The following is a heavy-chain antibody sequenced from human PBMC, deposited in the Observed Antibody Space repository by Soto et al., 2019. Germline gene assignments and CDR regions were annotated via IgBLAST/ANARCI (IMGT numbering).Heavy chain of an antibody. V-gene: IGHV4-59*08. D-gene: IGHD2-15*01. CDR3: ARGTPSPLIVRSSRGPWFDP. Sequence: PSETLSLTCTVSGGSIRSYYWTWIRQPPGKGLEWIGYMYYGGRTNYNPSLKSRVTISVDTSKMQVSLKLSSVTAADTAVYFCARGTPSPLIVRSSRGPWFDPWGQGTLVTVSS. J-gene: IGHJ5*02. CDR1: GGSIRSYY. CDR2: MYYGGRT.